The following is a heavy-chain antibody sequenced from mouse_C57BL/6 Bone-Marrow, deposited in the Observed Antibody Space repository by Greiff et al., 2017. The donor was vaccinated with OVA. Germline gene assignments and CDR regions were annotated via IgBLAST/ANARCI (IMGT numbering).Heavy chain of an antibody. Sequence: EVKLVESGGGLVKPGGSLKLSCAASGFTFSSYAMSWVRQTPEKRLEWVATISDGGSYTYYPDNVKGRFTISRDKAKNNLYLQMSHLKSEDTAMYYCASIYWYIDVWGTGTTVTVSS. CDR1: GFTFSSYA. J-gene: IGHJ1*03. CDR3: ASIYWYIDV. CDR2: ISDGGSYT. V-gene: IGHV5-4*03.